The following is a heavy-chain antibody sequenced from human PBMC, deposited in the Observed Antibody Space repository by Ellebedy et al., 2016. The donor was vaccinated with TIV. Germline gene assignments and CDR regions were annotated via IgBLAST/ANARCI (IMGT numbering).Heavy chain of an antibody. Sequence: ASVKVSCKASGYTFTGYYMHWVRQAPGQGVEWMGWINPNSGGTNYAQKFQGRVTMTRDMSISTAYMELSGLKSDDTAVYYCAAFPYISTSSAFWGQGTLVTVSS. J-gene: IGHJ4*02. CDR1: GYTFTGYY. V-gene: IGHV1-2*02. D-gene: IGHD3-3*02. CDR2: INPNSGGT. CDR3: AAFPYISTSSAF.